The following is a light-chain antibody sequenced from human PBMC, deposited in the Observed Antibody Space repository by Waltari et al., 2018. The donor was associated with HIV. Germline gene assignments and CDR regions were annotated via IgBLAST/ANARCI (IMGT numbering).Light chain of an antibody. CDR2: STN. CDR3: VLYMGSGIWV. CDR1: SGSVSSTYY. J-gene: IGLJ3*02. V-gene: IGLV8-61*01. Sequence: QTVVTQEPSFSVSPGGTVTLTCGLTSGSVSSTYYPNWYQQTPVQAPRTPIYSTNPRSAGVPHRFSGSILGNKAALTITGAQADDESDYYCVLYMGSGIWVFGGGTKLTVL.